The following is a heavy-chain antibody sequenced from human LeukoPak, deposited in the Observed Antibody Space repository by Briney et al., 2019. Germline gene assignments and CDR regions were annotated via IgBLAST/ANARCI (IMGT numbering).Heavy chain of an antibody. J-gene: IGHJ3*01. D-gene: IGHD2-2*01. CDR1: GGSISSYY. CDR2: IYTSGTT. Sequence: SETLSLTCTVSGGSISSYYWSWIRQPAGKGLEWIGRIYTSGTTNYNPSLKSRVTMSVDTSKNQFSLKLSSVTAADTAVYYCARVLSTSFKTYGFDVWGQGTMVTVSS. CDR3: ARVLSTSFKTYGFDV. V-gene: IGHV4-4*07.